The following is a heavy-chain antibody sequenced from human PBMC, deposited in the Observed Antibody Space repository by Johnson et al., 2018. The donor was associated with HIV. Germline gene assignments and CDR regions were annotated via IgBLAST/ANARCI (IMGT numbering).Heavy chain of an antibody. V-gene: IGHV3-7*01. J-gene: IGHJ3*01. CDR3: VRGLYSSAWYFGDLDAFDV. Sequence: VQLVESGGGLVKPGGSLRLSCAASGFSVSDSYMSWVRQAPGKGLEWVANIKQDGSEKYYVDSVKGRFTISRDNAKNSLYLQMNSLRAGDTAVYYCVRGLYSSAWYFGDLDAFDVWGQGTMVTVSS. D-gene: IGHD6-19*01. CDR1: GFSVSDSY. CDR2: IKQDGSEK.